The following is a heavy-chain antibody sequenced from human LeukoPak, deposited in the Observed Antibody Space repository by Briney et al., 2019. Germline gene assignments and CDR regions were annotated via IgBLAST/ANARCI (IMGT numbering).Heavy chain of an antibody. Sequence: SETLSLTCAVYGGSFSDYYWSWIRQPPGKGLEWIGEINHSGSTNYNPSLKGRVTILVDTSKNQFSLKLSSVTAADTAVYYCARGLTSMPPGGYWGQGTLVTVSS. V-gene: IGHV4-34*01. J-gene: IGHJ4*02. CDR3: ARGLTSMPPGGY. CDR1: GGSFSDYY. D-gene: IGHD2-2*01. CDR2: INHSGST.